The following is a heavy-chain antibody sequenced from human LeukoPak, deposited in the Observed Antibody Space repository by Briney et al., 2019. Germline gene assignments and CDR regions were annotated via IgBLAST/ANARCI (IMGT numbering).Heavy chain of an antibody. V-gene: IGHV3-23*01. CDR3: AQDLSIAARRFAP. CDR2: ISGSGGST. J-gene: IGHJ5*02. D-gene: IGHD6-6*01. CDR1: GFTFSSYA. Sequence: GSLRLSRAASGFTFSSYAMSWVRQAPGKGLEWVTAISGSGGSTYYADSVKGRFTISRDNSKNTLYLQMNSLRAEDTAVYYCAQDLSIAARRFAPWGQGTLVTVSS.